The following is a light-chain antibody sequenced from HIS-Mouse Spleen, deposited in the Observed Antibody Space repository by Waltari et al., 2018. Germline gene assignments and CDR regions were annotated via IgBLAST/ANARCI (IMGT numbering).Light chain of an antibody. J-gene: IGLJ3*02. CDR3: RSADSSGTWV. CDR1: ALPKQY. CDR2: KDS. Sequence: SYELTQPPSVSVSPGQTARITCSGDALPKQYAYCYQQKPGQAPVLVIYKDSERTSGIPERFSGSSSGTTVPLTISGVQAEDEADYYCRSADSSGTWVFGGGTKLTVL. V-gene: IGLV3-25*03.